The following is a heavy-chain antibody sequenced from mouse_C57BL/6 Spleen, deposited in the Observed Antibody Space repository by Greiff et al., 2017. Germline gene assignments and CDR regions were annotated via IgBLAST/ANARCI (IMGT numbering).Heavy chain of an antibody. J-gene: IGHJ3*01. D-gene: IGHD4-1*01. Sequence: VQLQQSGPGLVKPSQSLSLTCSVTGYSITSGYYWNWIRQFPGNKLEWMGYISYDGSNNYNPSLKNRISITRDTSKNQFFLKLNSVTTEDTATYYCAREEELGIWFAYWGQGTLVTVSA. CDR1: GYSITSGYY. CDR2: ISYDGSN. V-gene: IGHV3-6*01. CDR3: AREEELGIWFAY.